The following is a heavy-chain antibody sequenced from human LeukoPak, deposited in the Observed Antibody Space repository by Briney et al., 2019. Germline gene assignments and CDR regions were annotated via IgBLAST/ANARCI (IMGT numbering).Heavy chain of an antibody. D-gene: IGHD3-10*02. CDR1: GFIFSTYN. CDR3: AELGITMIGGV. J-gene: IGHJ6*04. V-gene: IGHV3-21*01. Sequence: GGSLRLSCSASGFIFSTYNMNWVRQAPGKALEWVSSITSSSSRTFYADSVKGRFTISRDNAKNSLYLQMNSLRAEDTAVYYCAELGITMIGGVWGKGTTVTISS. CDR2: ITSSSSRT.